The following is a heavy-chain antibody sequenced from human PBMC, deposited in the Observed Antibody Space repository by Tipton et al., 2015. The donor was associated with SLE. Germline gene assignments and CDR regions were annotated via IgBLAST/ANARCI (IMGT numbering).Heavy chain of an antibody. Sequence: QLVQSGAEVKKPGASVKVSCKASGYTFTGYYIHWVRLAPGQGLEWMGWINPDSGGTRYAQKFQVRVSMTRDTSINTVYMELSSLTSDDTAVYYCARDQSSTWYPRDYWGQGTLVTISS. CDR3: ARDQSSTWYPRDY. CDR1: GYTFTGYY. D-gene: IGHD6-13*01. V-gene: IGHV1-2*02. J-gene: IGHJ4*02. CDR2: INPDSGGT.